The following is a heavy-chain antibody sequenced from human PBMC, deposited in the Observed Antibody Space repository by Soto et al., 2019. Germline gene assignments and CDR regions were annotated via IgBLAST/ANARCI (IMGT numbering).Heavy chain of an antibody. J-gene: IGHJ6*02. CDR2: ISSSSSYI. CDR1: GFTVCSYS. CDR3: ARDQNDSSSWYSFRYYYYGMDV. V-gene: IGHV3-21*01. D-gene: IGHD6-13*01. Sequence: PGGSIRLSCAASGFTVCSYSMNWVRQDPGKGLEWVSSISSSSSYIYYADSVKGRFTISRDNAKNSLYLQMNSLRAEDTAVYYCARDQNDSSSWYSFRYYYYGMDVWGQGTTVTVSS.